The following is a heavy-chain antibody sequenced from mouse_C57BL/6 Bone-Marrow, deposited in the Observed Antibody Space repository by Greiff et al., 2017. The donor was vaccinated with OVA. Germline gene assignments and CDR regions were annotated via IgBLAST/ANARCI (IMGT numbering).Heavy chain of an antibody. CDR2: IWWDDDK. CDR3: ARMGQLRLRLAWFAY. J-gene: IGHJ3*01. Sequence: QVTLKECGPGILQPSQTLSLTCSFSGFSLSTFGMGVGWIRQPSGKGLEWLAHIWWDDDKYYNTALKSRLTISKDTSKHQVFLKIANVYTADTATYYCARMGQLRLRLAWFAYWGQGTLVTVSA. D-gene: IGHD3-2*02. V-gene: IGHV8-8*01. CDR1: GFSLSTFGMG.